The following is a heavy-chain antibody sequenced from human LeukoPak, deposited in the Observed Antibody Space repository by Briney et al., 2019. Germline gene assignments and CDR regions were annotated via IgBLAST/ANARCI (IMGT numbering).Heavy chain of an antibody. CDR3: ARVPVAGDLDF. D-gene: IGHD6-19*01. CDR2: IKQDGSEK. CDR1: GFTVSSNY. Sequence: PSGGSLRLSCAASGFTVSSNYMSWVRQAPGKGLEWVANIKQDGSEKYYVDSVKGRFTISRDNAKNSLYLQMNSLRAEDTAVYYCARVPVAGDLDFWGQGTLVTVSS. V-gene: IGHV3-7*01. J-gene: IGHJ4*02.